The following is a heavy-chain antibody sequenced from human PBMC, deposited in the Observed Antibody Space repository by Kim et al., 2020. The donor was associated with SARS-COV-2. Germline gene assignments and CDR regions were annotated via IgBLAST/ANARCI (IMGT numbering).Heavy chain of an antibody. CDR1: GGSISSGGYY. CDR2: IYYSGST. J-gene: IGHJ4*02. V-gene: IGHV4-31*03. D-gene: IGHD2-15*01. CDR3: ARDKIVRYCSGGSCDYDHHRFDY. Sequence: SETLSLTCTVSGGSISSGGYYWSWIRQHPGKGLEWIGYIYYSGSTYYNPSLKSRVTISVDTSKNQFSLKLSSVTAADTAVYYCARDKIVRYCSGGSCDYDHHRFDYWAREPWSPSPQ.